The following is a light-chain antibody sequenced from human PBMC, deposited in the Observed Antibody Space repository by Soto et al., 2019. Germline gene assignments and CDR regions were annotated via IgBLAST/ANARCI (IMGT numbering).Light chain of an antibody. Sequence: DIQMTQSPSTLSASVGDRVIIIGRASESIRNWLAWYQQKPGKAPNLLIYKASSLKSGVPLRFSGSGSGTEFTLTINSLQPDDFATYYCQQYDTYWTFGQGTKV. CDR3: QQYDTYWT. V-gene: IGKV1-5*03. J-gene: IGKJ1*01. CDR1: ESIRNW. CDR2: KAS.